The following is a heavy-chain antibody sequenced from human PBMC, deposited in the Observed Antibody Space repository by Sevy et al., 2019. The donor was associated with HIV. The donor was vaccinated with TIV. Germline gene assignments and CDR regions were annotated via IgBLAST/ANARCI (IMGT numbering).Heavy chain of an antibody. CDR1: GFTFSSYE. CDR2: ISSSGSAK. V-gene: IGHV3-48*03. J-gene: IGHJ4*02. CDR3: AGFLDTFYEY. Sequence: GGSLRLSCAASGFTFSSYEMNWVRQAPGKGLEWVSYISSSGSAKHYADSVKGRFTISRDKAKNSLYLQMNSLRAEDTAFYYCAGFLDTFYEYWGQGTLVTVSS.